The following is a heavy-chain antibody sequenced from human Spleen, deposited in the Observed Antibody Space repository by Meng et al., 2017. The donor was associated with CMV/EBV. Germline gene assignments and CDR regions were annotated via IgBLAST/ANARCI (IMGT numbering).Heavy chain of an antibody. V-gene: IGHV4-34*12. CDR3: ARVVQELDLKYYYYYHAVDV. D-gene: IGHD1-1*01. CDR1: GGSFSGYY. Sequence: SETLSLTCGVYGGSFSGYYWSWIRQSPGKGLEWIGEIIHSGGTNYNPSLKSRVTILVDPSKNQFSLKLSSVTAADTAVYFCARVVQELDLKYYYYYHAVDVWGQGTTVTVSS. CDR2: IIHSGGT. J-gene: IGHJ6*02.